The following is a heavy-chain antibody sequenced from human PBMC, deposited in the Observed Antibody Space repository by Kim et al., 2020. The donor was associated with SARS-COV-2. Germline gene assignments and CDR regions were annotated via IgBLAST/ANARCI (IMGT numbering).Heavy chain of an antibody. D-gene: IGHD3-10*01. J-gene: IGHJ6*02. CDR2: INPNSGGT. CDR3: AREEGWEYYGSGSYGMDV. V-gene: IGHV1-2*04. Sequence: ASVKVSCKASGYTFTGYYMHWVRQAPGQGLEWMGWINPNSGGTNYAQKFQGWVTMTRDTSISTAYMELSRLRSDDTAVYYCAREEGWEYYGSGSYGMDVWGQGTTVTVSS. CDR1: GYTFTGYY.